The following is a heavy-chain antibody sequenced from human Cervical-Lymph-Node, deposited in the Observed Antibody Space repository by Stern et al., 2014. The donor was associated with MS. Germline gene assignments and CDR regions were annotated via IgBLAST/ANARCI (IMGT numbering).Heavy chain of an antibody. CDR3: ARSFYSTHSPFYYGLDV. CDR2: LYYRGST. CDR1: GGSVSNSSSY. Sequence: QVQLQESGPGLVKPSETLSLTCIVSGGSVSNSSSYWGWIRQPPGKGLEWIGSLYYRGSTYFTPSLKSRVTISVDTSKNQFSLKLSSVTAADSAVYYCARSFYSTHSPFYYGLDVWGQGTTVTVS. D-gene: IGHD4-11*01. J-gene: IGHJ6*02. V-gene: IGHV4-39*01.